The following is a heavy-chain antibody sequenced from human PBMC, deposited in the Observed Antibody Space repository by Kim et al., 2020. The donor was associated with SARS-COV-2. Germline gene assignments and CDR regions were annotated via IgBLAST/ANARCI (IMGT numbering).Heavy chain of an antibody. D-gene: IGHD6-13*01. J-gene: IGHJ4*02. V-gene: IGHV3-23*01. Sequence: YYADAVKGRLTITRDNSKNTLYLQMNSLRAEDTAVYYCANPYSSSWVFDYWGQGTLVTVSS. CDR3: ANPYSSSWVFDY.